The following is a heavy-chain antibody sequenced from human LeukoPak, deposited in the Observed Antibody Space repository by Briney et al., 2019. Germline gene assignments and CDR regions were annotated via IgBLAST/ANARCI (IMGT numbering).Heavy chain of an antibody. CDR1: GYSISSGYY. CDR3: ARGAIARLPTFDY. CDR2: IYRSGST. Sequence: SETLSLTCTVSGYSISSGYYWGWIRQPPGKGLEWIGIIYRSGSTYYNPSLKSRVTLSVDTSKNQFSLKLNSVTAADTAVYYCARGAIARLPTFDYWGQGTLVTVSS. D-gene: IGHD6-6*01. J-gene: IGHJ4*02. V-gene: IGHV4-38-2*02.